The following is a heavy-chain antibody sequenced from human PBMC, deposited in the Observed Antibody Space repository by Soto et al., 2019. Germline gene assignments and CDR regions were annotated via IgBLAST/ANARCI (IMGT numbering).Heavy chain of an antibody. CDR1: GFTFGDYA. CDR3: TRARIEYSSSSGARYYYGMDV. J-gene: IGHJ6*02. D-gene: IGHD6-6*01. Sequence: PGGSLRLSCTASGFTFGDYAMSWFRQAPGKGLEWVGFIRSKAYGGTTEYAASVKGRFTISRDDSKSIAYLQMNSLKTEDTAVYYCTRARIEYSSSSGARYYYGMDVWGQGTTVTVSS. V-gene: IGHV3-49*03. CDR2: IRSKAYGGTT.